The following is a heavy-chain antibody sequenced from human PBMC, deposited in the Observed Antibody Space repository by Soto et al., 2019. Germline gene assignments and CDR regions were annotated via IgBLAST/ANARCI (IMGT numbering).Heavy chain of an antibody. Sequence: QPQLVQSGGEVRKPGASVTVSCKASGYSFTDDGISWVRQAPGQGLEWMGWVSTFHGDTNSAQKVRDRLTLTTDASTTTAFLELRRLTSADTAVYYCARDLAGTTGGMDVWGQGTAVYVSS. CDR2: VSTFHGDT. J-gene: IGHJ6*02. CDR1: GYSFTDDG. CDR3: ARDLAGTTGGMDV. V-gene: IGHV1-18*01. D-gene: IGHD6-13*01.